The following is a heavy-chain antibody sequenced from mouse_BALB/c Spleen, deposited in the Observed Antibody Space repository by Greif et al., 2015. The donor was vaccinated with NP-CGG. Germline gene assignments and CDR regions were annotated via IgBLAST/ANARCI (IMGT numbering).Heavy chain of an antibody. J-gene: IGHJ4*01. V-gene: IGHV5-9-4*01. CDR3: ARSYYRYSSYAMDY. D-gene: IGHD2-14*01. CDR2: ISSGGSYT. Sequence: EVQLVESGGGLVKPGGSLKLSCAASGFTFSSYAMSWVRQSPEKRLEWVAEISSGGSYTYYPDTVTGRFTISRDNAKNTLYLEMSSLRSEDTAMYYCARSYYRYSSYAMDYWGQGTSVTVSS. CDR1: GFTFSSYA.